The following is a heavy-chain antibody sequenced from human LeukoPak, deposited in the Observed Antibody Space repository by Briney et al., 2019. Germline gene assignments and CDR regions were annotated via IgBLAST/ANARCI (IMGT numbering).Heavy chain of an antibody. CDR1: GGSINSYY. CDR2: IHYSGST. J-gene: IGHJ4*02. Sequence: PSETLSLTCTVSGGSINSYYWSWIRQPPGEGLEWIGFIHYSGSTNYNPSLKSRVTMSVDTSKNQFSLKLSSVTAADTAVYYCARGFRHSAVAGPYWGQGTLVTVSS. CDR3: ARGFRHSAVAGPY. D-gene: IGHD6-19*01. V-gene: IGHV4-59*01.